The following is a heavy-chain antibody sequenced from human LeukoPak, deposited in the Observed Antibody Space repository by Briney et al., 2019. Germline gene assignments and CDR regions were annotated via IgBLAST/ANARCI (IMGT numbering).Heavy chain of an antibody. CDR2: IYYSGST. J-gene: IGHJ5*02. CDR3: ARYTTRYGDYSCWFDP. CDR1: GGSISSSSYY. V-gene: IGHV4-39*07. Sequence: SETLSLTCTVSGGSISSSSYYWGWIRQPPGKGLEWIGSIYYSGSTYYNPSLKSRVTISVDTSKNQFSLKLSSVTAADTAVYYCARYTTRYGDYSCWFDPWGQGTLVTVSS. D-gene: IGHD4-17*01.